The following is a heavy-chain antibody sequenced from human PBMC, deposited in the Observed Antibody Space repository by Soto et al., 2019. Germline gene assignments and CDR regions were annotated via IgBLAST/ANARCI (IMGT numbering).Heavy chain of an antibody. J-gene: IGHJ4*02. CDR3: ARDKITGLFDY. V-gene: IGHV4-34*01. CDR2: INHSGST. Sequence: SETLSLTCAVYGGSFSGYCWTWIRQPPGTGLGWIGEINHSGSTNYNPSLKSRVTISVDTSKNQFSLKLTSVTAADAAVYYCARDKITGLFDYWGQGTLVTVSS. CDR1: GGSFSGYC. D-gene: IGHD2-8*02.